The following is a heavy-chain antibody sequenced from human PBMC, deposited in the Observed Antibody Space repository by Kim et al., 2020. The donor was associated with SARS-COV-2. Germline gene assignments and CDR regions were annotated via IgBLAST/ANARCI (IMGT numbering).Heavy chain of an antibody. D-gene: IGHD6-13*01. J-gene: IGHJ4*02. Sequence: ARKLQGRVKITADESTSTAYMELSSLRSEDTAVYYCARIGIAAAGVFDYWGQGTLVTVSS. V-gene: IGHV1-69*01. CDR3: ARIGIAAAGVFDY.